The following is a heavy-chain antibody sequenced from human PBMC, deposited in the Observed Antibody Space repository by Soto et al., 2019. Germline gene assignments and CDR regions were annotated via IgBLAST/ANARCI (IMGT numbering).Heavy chain of an antibody. V-gene: IGHV3-30-3*01. CDR2: ISYDGSNK. D-gene: IGHD4-17*01. J-gene: IGHJ4*02. CDR3: ARDPYLTVTTGYFDY. CDR1: GFTFSSYA. Sequence: QVQLVESGGGVVQPGRSLRLSCAASGFTFSSYAMHWVRQAPGKGLEWVAVISYDGSNKYYADSVKGRFTISRDNSKNTLYLQMNSLRAEDTAVYYCARDPYLTVTTGYFDYWGQGTLVTVSS.